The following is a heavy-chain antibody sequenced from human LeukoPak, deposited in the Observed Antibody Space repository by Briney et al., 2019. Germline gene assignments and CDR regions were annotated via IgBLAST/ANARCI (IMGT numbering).Heavy chain of an antibody. D-gene: IGHD3-22*01. V-gene: IGHV3-30*03. CDR3: ARETGYYDSNGYYSY. J-gene: IGHJ4*02. CDR1: GLTFSGYD. Sequence: GGSLRLSCAASGLTFSGYDMHWVRQAPGKGPEWVAVMSYGGQNERYADSVKGRFTVSRDNPKNTVYLEMNSLRAEDTAVYYCARETGYYDSNGYYSYWGQGTLVTVSS. CDR2: MSYGGQNE.